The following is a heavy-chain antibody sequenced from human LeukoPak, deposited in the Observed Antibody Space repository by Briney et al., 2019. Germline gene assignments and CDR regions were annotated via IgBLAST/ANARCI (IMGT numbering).Heavy chain of an antibody. V-gene: IGHV3-23*01. J-gene: IGHJ6*03. CDR3: AKVRLQFYYYYMDV. D-gene: IGHD3-10*01. CDR1: GFTFSSYA. Sequence: GGSLRHSCAGSGFTFSSYAMSWVRQAPGKGLEWVSAISGGGDSTYYADSVKGRFTISRDNSKNTLYLQMSSLRAEDTAVYYCAKVRLQFYYYYMDVWGKGTTVTVSS. CDR2: ISGGGDST.